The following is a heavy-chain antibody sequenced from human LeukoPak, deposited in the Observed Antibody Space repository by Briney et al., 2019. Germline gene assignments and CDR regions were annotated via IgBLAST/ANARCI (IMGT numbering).Heavy chain of an antibody. CDR3: ARERYYYDSTYYYVKYFDY. V-gene: IGHV3-7*03. J-gene: IGHJ4*02. CDR2: IKQDGSEK. Sequence: PGGSLRLSCAASGFTFSSYWMSWVRQAPGKGLEWVANIKQDGSEKYYVDSVKGRFTISRDNAKNSVYLQMNSLRAEDTAVYYCARERYYYDSTYYYVKYFDYWGQGTLVTVSS. D-gene: IGHD3-22*01. CDR1: GFTFSSYW.